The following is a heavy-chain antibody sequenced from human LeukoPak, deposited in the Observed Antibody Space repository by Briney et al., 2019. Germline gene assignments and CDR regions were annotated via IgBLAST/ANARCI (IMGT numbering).Heavy chain of an antibody. CDR2: IKQDGSEK. CDR1: GFTVSSNY. CDR3: ARDHYYDSSGYIPAGDAFDI. V-gene: IGHV3-7*01. J-gene: IGHJ3*02. Sequence: PGGSLRLSCAASGFTVSSNYMSWVRQAPGKGLEWVANIKQDGSEKYYVDSVKGRFTISRDNAKNSLYLQMNSLRAEDTAVYYCARDHYYDSSGYIPAGDAFDIWGQGTMVTVSS. D-gene: IGHD3-22*01.